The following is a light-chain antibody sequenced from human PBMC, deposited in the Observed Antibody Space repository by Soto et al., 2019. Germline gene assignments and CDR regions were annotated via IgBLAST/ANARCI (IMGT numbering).Light chain of an antibody. J-gene: IGKJ1*01. Sequence: DIVMTQSPDSLAVSLGERATINCRSSQSVLYSSTNNNHLAWYQQKPGQPPKLLIYWASTRESGVPDLFSGSGYGTDFTLTISSLQAEDVAVYYCQQYYSIPWTFGQGTRVEI. CDR3: QQYYSIPWT. CDR2: WAS. CDR1: QSVLYSSTNNNH. V-gene: IGKV4-1*01.